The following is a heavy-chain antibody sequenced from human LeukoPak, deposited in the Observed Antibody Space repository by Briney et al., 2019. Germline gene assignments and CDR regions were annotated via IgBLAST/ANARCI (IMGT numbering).Heavy chain of an antibody. CDR2: IYYSGSA. Sequence: SETLSLTCTVSGGSISSYYWSWIRQPPGKGLEWIGYIYYSGSANYNPSLKSRVTIPVDTSKNQFSLKLSSVTAADTAVYYCARGRDGYRGAFDIWGQGTMVTVSS. J-gene: IGHJ3*02. V-gene: IGHV4-59*01. D-gene: IGHD5-24*01. CDR3: ARGRDGYRGAFDI. CDR1: GGSISSYY.